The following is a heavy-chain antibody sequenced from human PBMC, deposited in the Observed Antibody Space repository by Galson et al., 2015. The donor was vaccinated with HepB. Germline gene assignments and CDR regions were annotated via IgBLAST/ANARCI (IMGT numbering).Heavy chain of an antibody. D-gene: IGHD7-27*01. Sequence: ETLSLTCTVSGGSINSDYWSWIRQSPEKGLEWIGYIFYSGIINYTPSLKSRVTISVDTSENHFSLKLSSVTAADTAVYYCARRNWDATGGGPYWYFDLWGRGTLVTVSS. CDR3: ARRNWDATGGGPYWYFDL. V-gene: IGHV4-59*08. CDR1: GGSINSDY. J-gene: IGHJ2*01. CDR2: IFYSGII.